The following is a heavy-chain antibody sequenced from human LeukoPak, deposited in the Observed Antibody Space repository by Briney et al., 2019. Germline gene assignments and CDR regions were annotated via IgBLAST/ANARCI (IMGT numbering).Heavy chain of an antibody. V-gene: IGHV1-18*01. J-gene: IGHJ4*02. Sequence: ASVKVSCKTSGYTFTNYGITWVRQAPGQGLEWMGWISSYNANTKYAEKFQGRISTTTDTSTSTAYVELTSLRSDDTAVHYCARGIFALDYWGQGTLVTVSS. CDR2: ISSYNANT. CDR1: GYTFTNYG. D-gene: IGHD3-3*02. CDR3: ARGIFALDY.